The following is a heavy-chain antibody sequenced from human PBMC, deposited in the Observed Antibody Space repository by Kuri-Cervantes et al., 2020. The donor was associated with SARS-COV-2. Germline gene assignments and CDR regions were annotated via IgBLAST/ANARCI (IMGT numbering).Heavy chain of an antibody. CDR3: TRYDFWSGYYMDV. J-gene: IGHJ6*03. CDR1: GFTFSSYA. V-gene: IGHV3-49*04. D-gene: IGHD3-3*01. CDR2: IKRNVNSGTT. Sequence: GGSLRLSCAASGFTFSSYAMSWVRQAPGEGLQWIGFIKRNVNSGTTEYAASVMDRFTISRDDSKSIVYLQMNSLKTEDTAVYYCTRYDFWSGYYMDVWGKGTTVTVSS.